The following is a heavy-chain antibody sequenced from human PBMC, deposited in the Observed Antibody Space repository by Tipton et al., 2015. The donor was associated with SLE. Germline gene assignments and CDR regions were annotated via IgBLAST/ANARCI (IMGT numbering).Heavy chain of an antibody. CDR1: GGSISGGSYS. CDR3: ARQYLSDWFDY. D-gene: IGHD6-19*01. V-gene: IGHV4-39*01. J-gene: IGHJ5*01. Sequence: TLSLTCTVSGGSISGGSYSWGWIRQPPGKGLEWIGSVYYDGSTDYNPSLKSRVTISADTSTNHFSLKLTSVTASDTAIYFCARQYLSDWFDYWGQGTLVTVSS. CDR2: VYYDGST.